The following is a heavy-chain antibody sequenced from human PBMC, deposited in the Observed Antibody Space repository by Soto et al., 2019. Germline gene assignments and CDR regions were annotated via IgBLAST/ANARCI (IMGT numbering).Heavy chain of an antibody. CDR2: ISWNSDSI. CDR1: GFTFEDYA. CDR3: ASMIRGIVY. D-gene: IGHD3-10*01. Sequence: GGSLRLSCAASGFTFEDYAMHWVRQAPGKGLEWVSGISWNSDSIGYADSVKGRFTISRENAQNSLFLQMNSLRVEDTALYYCASMIRGIVYWGQGTLVTVSS. J-gene: IGHJ4*02. V-gene: IGHV3-9*01.